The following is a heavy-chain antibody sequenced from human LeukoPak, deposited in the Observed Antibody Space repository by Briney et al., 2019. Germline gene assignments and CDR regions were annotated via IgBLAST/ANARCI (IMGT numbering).Heavy chain of an antibody. V-gene: IGHV3-74*01. CDR1: GFTFSSYW. J-gene: IGHJ4*02. Sequence: GGSLRLSCAASGFTFSSYWMNWVRQAPGKGLVWVSRIASDGSSTTYADSVKGRFSISRDNAKNTLYLQMNSLRAEDTAVYYCARERMYYFDYWGQGTLVTVSS. CDR2: IASDGSST. CDR3: ARERMYYFDY.